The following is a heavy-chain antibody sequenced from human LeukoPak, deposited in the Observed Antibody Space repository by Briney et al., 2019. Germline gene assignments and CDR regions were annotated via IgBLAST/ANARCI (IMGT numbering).Heavy chain of an antibody. CDR3: ARGSTARYYYDSSGYYRGAFDY. CDR1: GGTFSNYA. D-gene: IGHD3-22*01. V-gene: IGHV1-69*05. J-gene: IGHJ4*02. CDR2: IIPIFGTA. Sequence: ASVKVSCKASGGTFSNYAISWVRQAPGQGLEWMGGIIPIFGTANYAQKLQGRVTMTTDTSTSTAYMELRSLRSDDTAVYYCARGSTARYYYDSSGYYRGAFDYWGQGTLVTVSS.